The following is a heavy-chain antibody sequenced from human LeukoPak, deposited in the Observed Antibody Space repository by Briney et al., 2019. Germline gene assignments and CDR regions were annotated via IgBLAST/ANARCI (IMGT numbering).Heavy chain of an antibody. V-gene: IGHV4-61*02. Sequence: PSETLSLTCTVSGGSISSGSYYWSWIRQPAGKGLEWIWRIYTSGSTNYNPSLKSRVTISVDTSKNQFSLKLSSVTAADTAVYYCAREHCSSTGCYTNEGFDYWGQGTLVTVSS. J-gene: IGHJ4*02. D-gene: IGHD2-2*02. CDR1: GGSISSGSYY. CDR2: IYTSGST. CDR3: AREHCSSTGCYTNEGFDY.